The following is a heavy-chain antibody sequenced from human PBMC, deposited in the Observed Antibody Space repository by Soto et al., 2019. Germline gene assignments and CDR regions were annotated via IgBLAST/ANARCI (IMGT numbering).Heavy chain of an antibody. D-gene: IGHD3-3*01. CDR3: ARGPPHYDFWNY. J-gene: IGHJ4*02. CDR1: GFTFSSYW. Sequence: GVLRLSCAASGFTFSSYWMSWVRQAPGKGLEWVANIKQDGSEKYYVDSVKGRFTISRDNAKNSLYLQMNSLRAEDTAVYYCARGPPHYDFWNYWGQGTLVTVSS. CDR2: IKQDGSEK. V-gene: IGHV3-7*01.